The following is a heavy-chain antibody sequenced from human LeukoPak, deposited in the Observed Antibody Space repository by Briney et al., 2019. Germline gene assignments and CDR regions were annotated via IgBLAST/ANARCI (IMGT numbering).Heavy chain of an antibody. D-gene: IGHD6-19*01. J-gene: IGHJ4*02. CDR1: GGSISSSSYY. CDR3: ARLVQSSENIAVADYFDY. V-gene: IGHV4-39*01. Sequence: SETLSLTCTVSGGSISSSSYYWGWIRQPPGKGLEWIGSIYYSGSTYYNPSLKSRVTISVDTSKNQFSLKLSSVTAADTAVYYCARLVQSSENIAVADYFDYWGQGTLVTVSS. CDR2: IYYSGST.